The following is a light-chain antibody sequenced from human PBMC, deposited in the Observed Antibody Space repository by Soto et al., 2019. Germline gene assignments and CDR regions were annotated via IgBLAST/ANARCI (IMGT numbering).Light chain of an antibody. CDR3: LSFNSSLSVV. CDR2: SNT. CDR1: RANIGAGYD. Sequence: QSVLTQQPSVSGAPGQRVTLSCTGSRANIGAGYDVHWYQQLPGRAPNILIHSNTNRPSGVPDRFSGSKSGNSAALAITGFQAEDEAEYYCLSFNSSLSVVFGGGTKLTVL. J-gene: IGLJ2*01. V-gene: IGLV1-40*01.